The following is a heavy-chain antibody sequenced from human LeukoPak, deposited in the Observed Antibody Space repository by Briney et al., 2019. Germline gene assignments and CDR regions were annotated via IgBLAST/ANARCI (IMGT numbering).Heavy chain of an antibody. CDR3: AKDLMITFGGVIVPAGLSLDY. CDR2: IYYSGST. V-gene: IGHV4-59*01. CDR1: GGSISSYY. Sequence: SETLSLTCTVSGGSISSYYWSWIRQPPGKGLEWIGYIYYSGSTNYNPSLKSRVTISVDTSKNHFSLKLNSVTAADTAVYYCAKDLMITFGGVIVPAGLSLDYWGQGTLVTVSS. D-gene: IGHD3-16*02. J-gene: IGHJ4*02.